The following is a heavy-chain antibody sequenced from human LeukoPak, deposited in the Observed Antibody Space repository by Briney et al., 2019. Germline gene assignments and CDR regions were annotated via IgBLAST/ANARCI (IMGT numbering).Heavy chain of an antibody. CDR3: ARVDTAMPRDWFDP. CDR1: GYSISSGYY. CDR2: IYHSGST. D-gene: IGHD5-18*01. J-gene: IGHJ5*02. V-gene: IGHV4-38-2*02. Sequence: SETLSLTCTVSGYSISSGYYWGWIRQPPGKGLEWIGSIYHSGSTYYNPSLKSRVTISVDTSKNQFSLKLSSVTAADTAVYYCARVDTAMPRDWFDPWGQGTLVTVSS.